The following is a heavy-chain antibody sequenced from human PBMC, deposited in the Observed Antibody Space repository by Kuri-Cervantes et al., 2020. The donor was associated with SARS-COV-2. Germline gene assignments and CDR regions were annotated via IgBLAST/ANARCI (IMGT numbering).Heavy chain of an antibody. V-gene: IGHV3-20*04. J-gene: IGHJ6*03. CDR3: ARDPPPPKGTRLYYYYMDV. CDR1: GFTFDDYG. CDR2: INWNGGST. Sequence: GESLKISCAASGFTFDDYGMSWVRQAPGKGLEWVSGINWNGGSTGYADSVKGRFTISRDNSKNSLYLQMNSLRAEDAAIYYCARDPPPPKGTRLYYYYMDVWGKGTTVTVSS. D-gene: IGHD1-1*01.